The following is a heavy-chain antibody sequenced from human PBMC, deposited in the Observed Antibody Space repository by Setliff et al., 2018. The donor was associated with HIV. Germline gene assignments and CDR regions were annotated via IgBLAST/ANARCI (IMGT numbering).Heavy chain of an antibody. V-gene: IGHV4-38-2*02. J-gene: IGHJ4*02. CDR3: ARTSYNFWGGPDS. CDR1: GDFFSSDYY. D-gene: IGHD3-3*01. CDR2: IYNSAST. Sequence: SETLSLTCTVSGDFFSSDYYWGWIRQSPGKGLEWIGSIYNSASTYYSPSLKRRVIMSVDTSKNRFSLRLSSVSAADTAVYYCARTSYNFWGGPDSWGQGTLVTVSS.